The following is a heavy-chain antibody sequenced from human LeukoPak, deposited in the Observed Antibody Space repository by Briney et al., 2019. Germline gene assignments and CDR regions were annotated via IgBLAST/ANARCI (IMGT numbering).Heavy chain of an antibody. V-gene: IGHV4-38-2*02. D-gene: IGHD3-10*01. Sequence: PSETLSLTCTVSGYSISSGYYWGWIRQPPGKGLEWNGSIYHSGSTYYNPSLKSRVTISVDTSKNQFSPKLSSVTAADTAVFYCARDPTIMVRGVIIARGEGFDPWGQGTLVTVSS. CDR2: IYHSGST. CDR3: ARDPTIMVRGVIIARGEGFDP. J-gene: IGHJ5*02. CDR1: GYSISSGYY.